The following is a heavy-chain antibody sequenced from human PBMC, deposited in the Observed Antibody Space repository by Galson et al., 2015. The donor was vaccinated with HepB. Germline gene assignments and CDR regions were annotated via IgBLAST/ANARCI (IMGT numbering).Heavy chain of an antibody. CDR3: ARGGFVVVVAGTQNNWFDP. D-gene: IGHD2-15*01. J-gene: IGHJ5*02. V-gene: IGHV1-18*01. CDR1: GYTFSTYS. Sequence: SVKVSCKASGYTFSTYSITWVRQVPGQGLEWMGWISPYNGDTTYARKFQGRVTLTTDISTSTAYMELRSLRSDDTAVYYCARGGFVVVVAGTQNNWFDPWGQGTLVSVSS. CDR2: ISPYNGDT.